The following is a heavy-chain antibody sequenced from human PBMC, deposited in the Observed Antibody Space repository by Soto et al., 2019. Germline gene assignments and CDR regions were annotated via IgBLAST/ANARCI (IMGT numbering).Heavy chain of an antibody. J-gene: IGHJ4*02. CDR2: IHHSGST. D-gene: IGHD2-21*02. V-gene: IGHV4-34*01. CDR3: ASQRYCDDDCYVFDY. CDR1: GGSFIGYC. Sequence: SETLSLTCAVYGGSFIGYCWSWLRKTPGEGLEWIGEIHHSGSTNYNPSLKSRVIISVDKSRNQFSLRLSSVTAADTAVYYCASQRYCDDDCYVFDYWGQGTLVTVSS.